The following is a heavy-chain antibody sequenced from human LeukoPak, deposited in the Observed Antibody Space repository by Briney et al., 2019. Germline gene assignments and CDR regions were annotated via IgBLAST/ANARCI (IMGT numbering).Heavy chain of an antibody. Sequence: GGSLRLSCAASGFSFSDHYMDWVRQAPGKGLEWVGRTRNKANSYTTEYAASVKGRFTISRDDSKNSLYLQMNSLKTEDTAVYYCVPTVTTKGGYYYYMDVWGKGTTVTVSS. CDR1: GFSFSDHY. J-gene: IGHJ6*03. D-gene: IGHD4-17*01. V-gene: IGHV3-72*01. CDR2: TRNKANSYTT. CDR3: VPTVTTKGGYYYYMDV.